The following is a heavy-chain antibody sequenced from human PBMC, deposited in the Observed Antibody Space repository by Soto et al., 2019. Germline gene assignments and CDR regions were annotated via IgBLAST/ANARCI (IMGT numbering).Heavy chain of an antibody. CDR1: GFSLSTSGEG. V-gene: IGHV2-5*02. Sequence: QITLKESGPPLVKPTQTLTLTCTFSGFSLSTSGEGVGWIRQPPGKALEWLALIYWDDDKRYSPSLKSRLTITKDTSKNQVVLTMTNMDPVDTAEYYWSHVYGGYENFDYWGQGTLVTVSS. D-gene: IGHD5-12*01. J-gene: IGHJ4*02. CDR3: SHVYGGYENFDY. CDR2: IYWDDDK.